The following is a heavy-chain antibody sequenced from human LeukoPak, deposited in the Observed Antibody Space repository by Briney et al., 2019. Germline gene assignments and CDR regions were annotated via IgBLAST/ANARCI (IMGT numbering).Heavy chain of an antibody. Sequence: SETLSLTCTVSGGSISSSSYYWGWIRQPPGKGLEWIGSIYYSGSTYYNPSLKSRVTISVDTSKNQFSLKLSSVTAADTAVYYCARHQSSGWYLSFDYWGQGTLVTVSS. V-gene: IGHV4-39*01. J-gene: IGHJ4*02. CDR2: IYYSGST. D-gene: IGHD6-19*01. CDR3: ARHQSSGWYLSFDY. CDR1: GGSISSSSYY.